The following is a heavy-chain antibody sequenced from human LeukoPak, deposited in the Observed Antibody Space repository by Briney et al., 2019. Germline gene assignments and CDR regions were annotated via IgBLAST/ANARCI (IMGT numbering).Heavy chain of an antibody. CDR1: GGSISSSSYY. CDR3: ARASTMVRGVMGAAYYYFDY. CDR2: IYYSGST. J-gene: IGHJ4*02. V-gene: IGHV4-61*05. D-gene: IGHD3-10*01. Sequence: SETLSLTCTVSGGSISSSSYYWGWIRQPPGKGLEWIGYIYYSGSTNYNPSLKSRVTISVDTSKNQFSLKLSSVTAADTAAYYCARASTMVRGVMGAAYYYFDYWGQGTLVTVSS.